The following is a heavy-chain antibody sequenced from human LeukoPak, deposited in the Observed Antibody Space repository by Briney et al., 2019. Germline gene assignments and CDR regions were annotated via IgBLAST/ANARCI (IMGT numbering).Heavy chain of an antibody. CDR3: AREAVTRNYFDY. V-gene: IGHV3-53*01. D-gene: IGHD4-17*01. CDR1: GFTVSSNY. CDR2: IYSGGST. J-gene: IGHJ4*02. Sequence: GGSLTLSCAASGFTVSSNYMNWVRQAPGKGLEWVSVIYSGGSTYYADSVKGRFTISRDNSKNTLFLQMNSLRAEDTAVYYCAREAVTRNYFDYWGEGTVVRVSS.